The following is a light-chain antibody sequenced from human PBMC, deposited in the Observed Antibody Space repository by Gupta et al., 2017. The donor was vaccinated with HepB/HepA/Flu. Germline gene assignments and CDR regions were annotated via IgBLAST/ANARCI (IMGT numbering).Light chain of an antibody. CDR1: QSVSSSY. Sequence: EIVLTQSPGTLSLSPGERATLSCRASQSVSSSYLAWYQQKPGQAPRLLIFGASRRATGIPDRFSGSGSGTDFTLTISRLEPEDFAVDYCQQYGTSPWTFGQGTRVEIK. CDR3: QQYGTSPWT. CDR2: GAS. J-gene: IGKJ1*01. V-gene: IGKV3-20*01.